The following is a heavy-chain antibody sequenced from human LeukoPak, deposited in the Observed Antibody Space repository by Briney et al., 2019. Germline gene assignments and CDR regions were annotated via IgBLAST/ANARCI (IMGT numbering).Heavy chain of an antibody. V-gene: IGHV1-3*03. CDR2: INAGNGNT. CDR3: ARGLAAAGVIWFDP. CDR1: GYTFTSYA. D-gene: IGHD6-13*01. J-gene: IGHJ5*02. Sequence: ASVKVSCKASGYTFTSYAMHWVRQAPGQRLEWMGWINAGNGNTKYSQEFQGRVTITRDTSASTAYMELSSLRSEDMAVYYCARGLAAAGVIWFDPWGQGTLVTVSS.